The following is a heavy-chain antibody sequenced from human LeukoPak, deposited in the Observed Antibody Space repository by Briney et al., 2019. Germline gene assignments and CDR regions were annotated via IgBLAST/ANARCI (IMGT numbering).Heavy chain of an antibody. D-gene: IGHD5-18*01. J-gene: IGHJ4*02. CDR1: GFSLSTSGMC. CDR3: ARTPGTQYSYGLDY. Sequence: SGPALVKPTQTLTLTCTFSGFSLSTSGMCVSWIRQPPGKALEWLARIDWDDDKYFSTSLKTRLTISKDTSKNQVVLTMTNMDPVDTATYYCARTPGTQYSYGLDYWGQGTLVTVSS. CDR2: IDWDDDK. V-gene: IGHV2-70*11.